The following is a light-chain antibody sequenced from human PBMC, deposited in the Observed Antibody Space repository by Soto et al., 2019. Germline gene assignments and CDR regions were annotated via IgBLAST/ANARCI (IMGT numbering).Light chain of an antibody. Sequence: QPVLTQSPAASASLGASVKLTCTLSSGHSSYAIAWHQQQPEKGPRYLMKLSSDGSHSKGDGIPDRFSGSSSGAERYLTISSLQSEDEADYYCQTWDTGARVVLGGGTKVTV. J-gene: IGLJ2*01. CDR3: QTWDTGARVV. CDR1: SGHSSYA. V-gene: IGLV4-69*01. CDR2: LSSDGSH.